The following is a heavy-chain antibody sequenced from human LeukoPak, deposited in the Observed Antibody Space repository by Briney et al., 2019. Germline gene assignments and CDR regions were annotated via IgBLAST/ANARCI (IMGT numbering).Heavy chain of an antibody. CDR3: ARAEELYYYYGMDV. J-gene: IGHJ6*02. CDR2: INPNSGGT. CDR1: GYTFTGYY. D-gene: IGHD1-7*01. V-gene: IGHV1-2*04. Sequence: ASVKVSCKASGYTFTGYYMHWVRQAPGQGLEWMGWINPNSGGTNYAQKFQGWVTMTRDTSISTAYMELSRLRSDDTAVYYCARAEELYYYYGMDVWGQGTTVTVSS.